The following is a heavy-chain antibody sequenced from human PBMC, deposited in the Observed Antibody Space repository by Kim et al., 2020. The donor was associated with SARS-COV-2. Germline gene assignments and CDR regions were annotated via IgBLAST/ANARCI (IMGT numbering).Heavy chain of an antibody. CDR3: AKSGRYFDWLLGA. J-gene: IGHJ5*02. CDR1: GFTFSSYG. CDR2: ISYDGSNK. Sequence: GGSLRLSCAASGFTFSSYGMHWVRQAPGKGLEWVAVISYDGSNKYYADSVKGRFTISRDNSKNTLYLQMNSLRAEDTAVYYCAKSGRYFDWLLGAWGQGTLVTVSS. D-gene: IGHD3-9*01. V-gene: IGHV3-30*18.